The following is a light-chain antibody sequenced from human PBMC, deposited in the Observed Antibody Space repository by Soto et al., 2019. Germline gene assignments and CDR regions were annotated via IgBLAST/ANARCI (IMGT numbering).Light chain of an antibody. CDR1: QSISSW. J-gene: IGKJ1*01. Sequence: DIQMTQSPSTLSASIGDRVTITCRASQSISSWLAWYQQKPGKAPKLLIYDASSLESGVPSRFSGSGSGTEFTLTISSLQPDDLATYYCQQYYSYSWTFGQGTKVETK. CDR3: QQYYSYSWT. V-gene: IGKV1-5*01. CDR2: DAS.